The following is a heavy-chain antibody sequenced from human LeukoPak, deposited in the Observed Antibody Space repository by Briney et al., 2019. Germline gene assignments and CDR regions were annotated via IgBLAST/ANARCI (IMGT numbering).Heavy chain of an antibody. D-gene: IGHD1/OR15-1a*01. J-gene: IGHJ4*02. V-gene: IGHV1-2*02. CDR1: GYTFTGYN. CDR2: INPNSGGT. Sequence: ASVKVSCEAAGYTFTGYNMHWVRQAPGQGLEWMGWINPNSGGTNYAQKFQGRVTMTRDTSINKAYLELGRLTSDASGVYYCPKQGVEVFWGQGTLVTVSS. CDR3: PKQGVEVF.